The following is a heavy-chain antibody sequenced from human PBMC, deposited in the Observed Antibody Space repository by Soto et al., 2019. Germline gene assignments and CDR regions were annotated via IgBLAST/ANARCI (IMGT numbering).Heavy chain of an antibody. V-gene: IGHV1-18*04. D-gene: IGHD3-10*01. CDR2: ISAYNGNT. Sequence: GASVKVSCKASGYTFTSYGISWVRQAPGQGLEWMGWISAYNGNTNYAQKLQGRVTMTTDTSTSTAYMELRSLGSDDTAVYYCARDLVRYYGSGSYYKSHGYGMDVWGQGTTVTV. J-gene: IGHJ6*02. CDR1: GYTFTSYG. CDR3: ARDLVRYYGSGSYYKSHGYGMDV.